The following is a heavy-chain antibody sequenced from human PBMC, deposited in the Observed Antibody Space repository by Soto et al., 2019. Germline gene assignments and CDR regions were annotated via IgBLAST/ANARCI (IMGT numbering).Heavy chain of an antibody. D-gene: IGHD3-16*02. CDR3: AKYYVWGSYRYSVPPAYFDY. CDR2: ISGSGGST. Sequence: GGSLRLSCAASGFTFSSYAMGWVRQAPGKGLEWVSAISGSGGSTYYADSVKGRFTISRDNSKNTLYLQMNSLRAEDTAVYYCAKYYVWGSYRYSVPPAYFDYWGQGTLVTVSS. J-gene: IGHJ4*02. CDR1: GFTFSSYA. V-gene: IGHV3-23*01.